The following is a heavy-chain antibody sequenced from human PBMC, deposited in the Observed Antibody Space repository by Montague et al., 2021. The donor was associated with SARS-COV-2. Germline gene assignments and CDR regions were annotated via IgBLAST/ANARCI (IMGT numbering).Heavy chain of an antibody. V-gene: IGHV4-39*07. J-gene: IGHJ6*02. CDR3: ARDGSVRFEFLIGPRHDFHCMDA. CDR1: GGSISSSSYY. D-gene: IGHD3-9*01. CDR2: FYSSGST. Sequence: SETLSLTCTVSGGSISSSSYYWGWIRQPPGKGLEWIGSFYSSGSTYYNPSLKSRVTISVDTSKDQFSLELSSVTAADTAVYYCARDGSVRFEFLIGPRHDFHCMDAWGQGTTVTVSS.